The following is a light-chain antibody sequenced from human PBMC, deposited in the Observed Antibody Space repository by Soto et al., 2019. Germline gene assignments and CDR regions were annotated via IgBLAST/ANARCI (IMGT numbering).Light chain of an antibody. CDR2: EGT. V-gene: IGLV2-23*01. Sequence: HSALTQPASVSGSPGQSITISCTGTSTDVGSYNLVSWYQQYPGKAPKLMIYEGTKRPSGISNRFSGSKSGNTASLTISRLQAEDEADYFCCSYAGTSTYVFGTGTKVTVL. CDR1: STDVGSYNL. CDR3: CSYAGTSTYV. J-gene: IGLJ1*01.